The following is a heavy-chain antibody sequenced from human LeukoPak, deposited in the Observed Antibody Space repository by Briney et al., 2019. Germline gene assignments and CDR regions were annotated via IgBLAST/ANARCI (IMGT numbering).Heavy chain of an antibody. Sequence: ASVKVSCKASGYTFTSYAMHWVRQAPGQRLEWMGWMNPNSGNTGYAQKFQGRVTMTRNTSISTAYMELSSLRSEDTAVYYCARGGRVVLAAIYRFDPWGQGTLVTVSS. CDR1: GYTFTSYA. D-gene: IGHD2-2*02. J-gene: IGHJ5*02. V-gene: IGHV1-8*02. CDR3: ARGGRVVLAAIYRFDP. CDR2: MNPNSGNT.